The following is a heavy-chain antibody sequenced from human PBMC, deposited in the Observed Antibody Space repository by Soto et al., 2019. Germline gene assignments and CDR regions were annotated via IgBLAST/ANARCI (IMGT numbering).Heavy chain of an antibody. CDR1: GFTFSNYW. V-gene: IGHV3-74*01. J-gene: IGHJ3*01. CDR3: ARDNWNTV. CDR2: FNGDGSST. Sequence: PGGSLRLSCAASGFTFSNYWMHWVRQVPGKGLVWVSRFNGDGSSTFYADSVKGRFTISRDNAENTVFLQMNSLRAEDTAVYYCARDNWNTVWGQGTMVTVSS. D-gene: IGHD1-20*01.